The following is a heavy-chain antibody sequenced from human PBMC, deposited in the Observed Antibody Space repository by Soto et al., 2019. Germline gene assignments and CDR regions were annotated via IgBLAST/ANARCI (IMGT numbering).Heavy chain of an antibody. CDR2: IYYSGST. CDR3: ARRLRVYYYGMDV. Sequence: ETLSLTCTVSGGSISSSSYYWGWIRQPPGKGLEWIGSIYYSGSTYYNPSLKSRVTISVDTSKNQFSLKLSSVTAADTAVYYCARRLRVYYYGMDVWGQGTTVTVSS. CDR1: GGSISSSSYY. D-gene: IGHD6-19*01. V-gene: IGHV4-39*01. J-gene: IGHJ6*02.